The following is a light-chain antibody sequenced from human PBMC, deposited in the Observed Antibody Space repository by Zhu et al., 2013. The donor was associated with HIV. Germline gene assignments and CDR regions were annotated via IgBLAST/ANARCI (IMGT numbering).Light chain of an antibody. CDR3: QQSYSTPFT. CDR2: AAS. J-gene: IGKJ3*01. V-gene: IGKV1-39*01. CDR1: QGINTY. Sequence: DIQLTQSPSFLSGSVEDTVRITCRASQGINTYLAWYQQKPGKAPKLLIHAASSLQSGVPSRFSGSGSGTDFTLTISSLQPEDFATYYCQQSYSTPFTFGPGTKWISN.